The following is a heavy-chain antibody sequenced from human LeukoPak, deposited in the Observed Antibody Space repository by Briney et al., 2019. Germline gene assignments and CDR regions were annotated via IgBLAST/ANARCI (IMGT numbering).Heavy chain of an antibody. V-gene: IGHV3-7*01. J-gene: IGHJ4*02. Sequence: GGSLRLSCAASGFTFSSYGMNWVRQSPGKGLEWVANIKQDGSEKYYVDSVEGRFTISRDNAKNSLYLQMNSLRAEDTAVYYCARDRNTDFWSGYYTNYFDYWGQGTLVTVSS. D-gene: IGHD3-3*01. CDR2: IKQDGSEK. CDR3: ARDRNTDFWSGYYTNYFDY. CDR1: GFTFSSYG.